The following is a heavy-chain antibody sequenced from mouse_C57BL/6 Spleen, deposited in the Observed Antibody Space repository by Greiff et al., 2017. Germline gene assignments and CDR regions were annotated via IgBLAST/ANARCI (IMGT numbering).Heavy chain of an antibody. CDR3: ASHGSLYYYAMDY. D-gene: IGHD6-1*01. V-gene: IGHV1-18*01. J-gene: IGHJ4*01. CDR2: INPNNGGT. CDR1: GYTFTDYN. Sequence: VQLQQSGPELVKPGASVKIPCKASGYTFTDYNMDWVKQSHGKSLEWIGDINPNNGGTIYNQKFKGKATLTVDKSSSTAYMELRSLTSEDTAVYYCASHGSLYYYAMDYWGQGTSVTVSS.